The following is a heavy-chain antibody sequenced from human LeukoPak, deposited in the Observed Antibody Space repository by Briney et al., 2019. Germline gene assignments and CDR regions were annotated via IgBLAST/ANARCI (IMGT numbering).Heavy chain of an antibody. D-gene: IGHD2-21*02. Sequence: TLCLTCTVSGGSISSGGYYWSWIRQHPGKGLEWIGYTYYSGSTYYNPSLKSRVTVSVDTSKNQFSLKLSSVTAADTAVYYCARGLLFSWFDPWGQGTLVTVSS. J-gene: IGHJ5*02. CDR1: GGSISSGGYY. CDR3: ARGLLFSWFDP. V-gene: IGHV4-31*03. CDR2: TYYSGST.